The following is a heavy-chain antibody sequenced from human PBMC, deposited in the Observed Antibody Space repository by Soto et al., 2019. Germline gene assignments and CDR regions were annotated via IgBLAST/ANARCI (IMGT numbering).Heavy chain of an antibody. D-gene: IGHD6-13*01. CDR1: GGAISSFY. CDR2: ISNRGST. Sequence: PSETLSLTCKVSGGAISSFYWTWVRQPPGKGLESIGYISNRGSTTYNPALENRVAISLDTSENQFSLKLSSVTAADTAVYYCARSSAAGLNWGQGTLVTVSS. J-gene: IGHJ4*02. V-gene: IGHV4-59*12. CDR3: ARSSAAGLN.